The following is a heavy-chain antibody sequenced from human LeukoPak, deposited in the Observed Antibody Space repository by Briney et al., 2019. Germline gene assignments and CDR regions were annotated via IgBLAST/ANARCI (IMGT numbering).Heavy chain of an antibody. CDR1: GGSFSGYY. J-gene: IGHJ5*02. D-gene: IGHD6-19*01. CDR3: ARGRATTRRWPGIAVADWFDP. CDR2: INHSGSA. Sequence: SETLSLTCAVSGGSFSGYYWTWIRQPPGKGLEWIGEINHSGSANYNPSLMSRVTISLDTSKNQFSLKLSSVTAADTAVYYCARGRATTRRWPGIAVADWFDPWGQGTLVTVSS. V-gene: IGHV4-34*01.